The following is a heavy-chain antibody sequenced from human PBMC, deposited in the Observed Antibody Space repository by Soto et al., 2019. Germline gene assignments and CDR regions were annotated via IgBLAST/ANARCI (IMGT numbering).Heavy chain of an antibody. CDR1: GNTFNNYY. CDR2: INPSGLST. D-gene: IGHD3-3*01. CDR3: ARVRGSDFWSGYPPPL. Sequence: ASVKVSCKASGNTFNNYYIHWLRQAPGQGLEWIGVINPSGLSTSYAQKFQGRVTMTRNTSISTAYMELSSLRSEDTAVYYCARVRGSDFWSGYPPPLWGQGTLVTVSS. J-gene: IGHJ4*02. V-gene: IGHV1-46*02.